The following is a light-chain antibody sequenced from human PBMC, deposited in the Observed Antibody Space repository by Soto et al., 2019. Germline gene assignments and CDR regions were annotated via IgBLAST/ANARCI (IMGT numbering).Light chain of an antibody. V-gene: IGKV3-20*01. Sequence: EIVLTQSPGTLSLSPGARATLSCRSSQSVSSSYLAWYQQKPGQAPRLLIYGASSRATGITDRFSGSGSGTDFTLTISRLEPEDCAVYYCQQYGSSPLTFGQGTRLEIK. CDR3: QQYGSSPLT. CDR2: GAS. J-gene: IGKJ5*01. CDR1: QSVSSSY.